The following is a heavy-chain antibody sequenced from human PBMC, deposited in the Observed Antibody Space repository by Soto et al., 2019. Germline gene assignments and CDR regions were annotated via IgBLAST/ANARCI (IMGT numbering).Heavy chain of an antibody. CDR3: AKDVFSTTHFLDS. Sequence: GGSLRLSCVASGFTFSNHAMSWVRQAPGKGLEWVSFITGSAANTYAADSVKGRFAISRDNSKNTLYLQMNSLGVEDTAIYYCAKDVFSTTHFLDSWGQGILVTVSS. CDR2: ITGSAANT. V-gene: IGHV3-23*01. D-gene: IGHD3-3*02. J-gene: IGHJ5*01. CDR1: GFTFSNHA.